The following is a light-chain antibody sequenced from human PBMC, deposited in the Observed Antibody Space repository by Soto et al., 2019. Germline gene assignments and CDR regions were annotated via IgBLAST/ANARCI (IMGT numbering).Light chain of an antibody. Sequence: DIQMTQSPSTLSASVGDRVTITCRASQSISSWLAWYQQKPGKAPKLLISDASSLKSGVPSRFSGSGSATEFTLTISSLRPDDFATYYCQQYNSYSRTLGQGTKVDIK. V-gene: IGKV1-5*01. CDR2: DAS. CDR1: QSISSW. CDR3: QQYNSYSRT. J-gene: IGKJ1*01.